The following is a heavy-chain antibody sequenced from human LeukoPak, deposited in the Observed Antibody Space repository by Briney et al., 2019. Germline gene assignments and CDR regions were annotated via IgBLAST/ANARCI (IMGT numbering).Heavy chain of an antibody. CDR1: GFTFSTYS. CDR2: IGSSTTTI. J-gene: IGHJ4*02. CDR3: ANIAAAGTKDY. D-gene: IGHD6-13*01. V-gene: IGHV3-48*04. Sequence: GGSLRLSCAASGFTFSTYSMNWVRQAPGKGLEWVSYIGSSTTTIYYADSVKGRFTISRDNAKNSLYLQMNSLRAEDTAVYYCANIAAAGTKDYWGQGTLVTVSS.